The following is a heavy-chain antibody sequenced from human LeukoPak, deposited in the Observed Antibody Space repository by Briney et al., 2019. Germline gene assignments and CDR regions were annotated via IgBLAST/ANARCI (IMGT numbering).Heavy chain of an antibody. V-gene: IGHV3-30*18. J-gene: IGHJ4*02. CDR1: GFTFSSYS. CDR2: ISYDGSNK. Sequence: PGGSLRLSCAASGFTFSSYSMNWVRQAPGKGLEWVAVISYDGSNKYYADSVKGRFTISRDNSKNTLYLQMNSLTDEDTAVYYCAKVRWDNSGWYYLDNWGQGTLVTVSS. CDR3: AKVRWDNSGWYYLDN. D-gene: IGHD6-19*01.